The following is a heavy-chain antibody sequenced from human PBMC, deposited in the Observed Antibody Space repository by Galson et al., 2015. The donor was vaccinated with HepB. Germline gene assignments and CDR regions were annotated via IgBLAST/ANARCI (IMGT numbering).Heavy chain of an antibody. V-gene: IGHV3-23*01. J-gene: IGHJ1*01. CDR1: GFTFSSYA. CDR2: ISGSGGST. D-gene: IGHD4-17*01. CDR3: AKSTVTTYSGIREYEYFQH. Sequence: SLRLSCAASGFTFSSYAMSWVRQAPGKGLEWVSAISGSGGSTYYADSVKGRFTISRDNSKNTLYLQMNSLRAEDTAVYYCAKSTVTTYSGIREYEYFQHWGQGTLVTVAS.